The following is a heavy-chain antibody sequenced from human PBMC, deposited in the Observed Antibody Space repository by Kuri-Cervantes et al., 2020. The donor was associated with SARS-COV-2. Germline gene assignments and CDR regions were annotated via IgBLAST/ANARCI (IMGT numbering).Heavy chain of an antibody. CDR1: GFTFSSYW. CDR3: AKDIAYYYYGMDV. J-gene: IGHJ6*02. V-gene: IGHV3-7*03. CDR2: IKQDGSEK. D-gene: IGHD2-15*01. Sequence: GGSLRLSCAAPGFTFSSYWMSWVRQAPGKGLEWVANIKQDGSEKYYVDSVKGRFTISRDNSKNSLYLQMNSLRTEDTALYYCAKDIAYYYYGMDVWGQGTTVTVSS.